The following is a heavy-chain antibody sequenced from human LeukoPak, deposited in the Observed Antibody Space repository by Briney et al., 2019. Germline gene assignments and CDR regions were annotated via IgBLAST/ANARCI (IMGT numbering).Heavy chain of an antibody. CDR2: IYHSGST. Sequence: PSQTLSLTCAVSGGSISSGGYSWSWIRQPPGKGLEWIGYIYHSGSTYYNPSLKSRVTISVDRFKNQFSLKLSSVTAADTAVYYCARGPQYYDILTGYYYGAFGIWGQGTMVTVSS. J-gene: IGHJ3*02. CDR1: GGSISSGGYS. CDR3: ARGPQYYDILTGYYYGAFGI. D-gene: IGHD3-9*01. V-gene: IGHV4-30-2*01.